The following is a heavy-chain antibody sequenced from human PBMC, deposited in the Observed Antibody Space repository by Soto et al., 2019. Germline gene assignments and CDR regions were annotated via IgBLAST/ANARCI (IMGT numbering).Heavy chain of an antibody. J-gene: IGHJ3*02. Sequence: GGSLRLSCAASGFTFSSYAMHWVRQAPGKGLEWVAVISYDGSNKYYADSVEGRFTISRDNSKNTLSLQMNSLRAEDTAVYYCARDRATVTDAFDIWGQGTMVTV. D-gene: IGHD4-17*01. CDR2: ISYDGSNK. V-gene: IGHV3-30-3*01. CDR1: GFTFSSYA. CDR3: ARDRATVTDAFDI.